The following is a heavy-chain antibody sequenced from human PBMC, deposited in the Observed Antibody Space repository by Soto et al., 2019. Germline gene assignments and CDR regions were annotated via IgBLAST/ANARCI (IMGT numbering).Heavy chain of an antibody. CDR1: GFTFSSYW. Sequence: EVQLVESGGGLVQPGGSLRLSCVASGFTFSSYWMHWVRQAPGKGLVWVSSISNDGSSTSYADPVKGRFTISRDNAKYTRYLQMNSLRAEDTAVYYCARLPNKSPQNWGQGTLVSVSP. J-gene: IGHJ1*01. V-gene: IGHV3-74*01. CDR3: ARLPNKSPQN. CDR2: ISNDGSST.